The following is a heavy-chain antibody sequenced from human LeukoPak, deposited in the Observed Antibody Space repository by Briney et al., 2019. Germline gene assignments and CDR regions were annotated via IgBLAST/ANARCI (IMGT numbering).Heavy chain of an antibody. J-gene: IGHJ4*02. Sequence: GASVKVSCKASGYTFNAYYMHWVRQAPGQGLEWMGWINPNSGGTNYAQNFQGRVTMTRDTSLSTAYMELSSLRSDDTAVYYCARDLGSSGCIDYWGQGTLVTVSS. CDR1: GYTFNAYY. CDR3: ARDLGSSGCIDY. D-gene: IGHD6-19*01. V-gene: IGHV1-2*02. CDR2: INPNSGGT.